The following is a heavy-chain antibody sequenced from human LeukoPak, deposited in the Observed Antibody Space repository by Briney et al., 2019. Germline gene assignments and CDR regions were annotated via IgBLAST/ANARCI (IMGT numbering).Heavy chain of an antibody. J-gene: IGHJ4*02. CDR1: GFTFSSYG. Sequence: GRSLRLSCAASGFTFSSYGMHWVRQAPGKGLEWVAVISYDGSNKYYADPVRGRFTISRDNSKNTLYLQMSSLRAEDTAVCYCASGRGLDYWGQGTLVTVSS. CDR2: ISYDGSNK. V-gene: IGHV3-30*03. D-gene: IGHD3-16*01. CDR3: ASGRGLDY.